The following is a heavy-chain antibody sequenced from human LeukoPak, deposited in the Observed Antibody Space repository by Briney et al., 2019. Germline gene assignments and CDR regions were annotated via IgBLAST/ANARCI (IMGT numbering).Heavy chain of an antibody. J-gene: IGHJ4*02. CDR2: IYYSGST. Sequence: PSETLSLTCTVSGGSISSYYWSWMRQPPGKGLEWIGYIYYSGSTNYNPSLKSRVTISVDTSKNQFSLKLSSVTAADTAVYYYARDHEYYYGSGNYAHYFDYWGQGTLVTVSS. D-gene: IGHD3-10*01. CDR1: GGSISSYY. V-gene: IGHV4-59*01. CDR3: ARDHEYYYGSGNYAHYFDY.